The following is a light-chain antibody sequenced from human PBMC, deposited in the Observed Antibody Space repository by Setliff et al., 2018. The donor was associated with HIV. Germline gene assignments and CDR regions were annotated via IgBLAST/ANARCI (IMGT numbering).Light chain of an antibody. Sequence: QSALTQPASVSGSPGQSITISCTGSSSDVGGYNYVSWYQQHPGKAPKLMIYAVSNRPSGVSNRFSGSKSGNTASLTPSGLQAEDEADYYCSSYTSSTPLYVFGTGTKVTVL. J-gene: IGLJ1*01. CDR2: AVS. CDR1: SSDVGGYNY. V-gene: IGLV2-14*03. CDR3: SSYTSSTPLYV.